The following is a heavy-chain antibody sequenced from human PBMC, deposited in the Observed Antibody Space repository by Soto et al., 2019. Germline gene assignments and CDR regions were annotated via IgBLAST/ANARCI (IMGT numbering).Heavy chain of an antibody. D-gene: IGHD6-19*01. CDR2: ISGSGGST. J-gene: IGHJ4*02. V-gene: IGHV3-23*01. Sequence: EVQLLESGGGLVQPGGSLRLSCAASGFTFISYAMSWVRQAPGKGLEWVSAISGSGGSTYYADSVKGRFTISRDNSKNTLYLQMNSLRAEDTAVYYCAKDRIHHWLVSSLFDYWGQGTLVTVSS. CDR1: GFTFISYA. CDR3: AKDRIHHWLVSSLFDY.